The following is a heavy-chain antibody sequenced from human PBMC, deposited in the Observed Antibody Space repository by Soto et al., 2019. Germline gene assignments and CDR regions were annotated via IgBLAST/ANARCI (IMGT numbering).Heavy chain of an antibody. Sequence: GGSLRLSCAASGFTFSSYGMHWVRQAPGKGLEWVAVISYDGSNKYYADSVKGRFTISRDNSKNTLYLQMNSLRAEDTAVYYCAKDGLRDSYNWNYVTYYGMDVWGQGTTVTVSS. D-gene: IGHD1-7*01. CDR2: ISYDGSNK. V-gene: IGHV3-30*18. CDR1: GFTFSSYG. CDR3: AKDGLRDSYNWNYVTYYGMDV. J-gene: IGHJ6*02.